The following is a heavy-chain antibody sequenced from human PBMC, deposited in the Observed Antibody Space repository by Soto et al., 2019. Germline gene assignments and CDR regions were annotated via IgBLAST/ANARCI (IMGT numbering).Heavy chain of an antibody. J-gene: IGHJ5*02. V-gene: IGHV1-46*03. CDR2: INTSGGDT. Sequence: QVQLVQSGAEVRKPGASVRVSCKASGYIFTNYYIHWVRQAPGQGLERMGIINTSGGDTSYAHKFQGRVTMTRDTSTGTVYMELSSLRSEDRAVYYWVRSQLLYWFDPWGQGTLVTVSS. CDR3: VRSQLLYWFDP. D-gene: IGHD2-2*02. CDR1: GYIFTNYY.